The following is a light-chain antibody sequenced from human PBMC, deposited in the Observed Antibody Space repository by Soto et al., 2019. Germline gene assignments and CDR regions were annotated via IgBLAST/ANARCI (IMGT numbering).Light chain of an antibody. Sequence: QSALTQPRSVSGSPGQSVTISCTGTSSDVGGYNYVSWYQQHPGKAPKLMIYDVSKRPSGVPDLFSGSKSGNTASLTISGLQAEEEADYYCCSYAGSYYVFGTGTKLTVL. J-gene: IGLJ1*01. V-gene: IGLV2-11*01. CDR3: CSYAGSYYV. CDR1: SSDVGGYNY. CDR2: DVS.